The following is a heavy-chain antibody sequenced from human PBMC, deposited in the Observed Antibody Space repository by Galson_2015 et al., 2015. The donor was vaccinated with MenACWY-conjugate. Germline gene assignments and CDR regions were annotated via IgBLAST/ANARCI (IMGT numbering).Heavy chain of an antibody. CDR1: GFTFSSYG. D-gene: IGHD3-22*01. CDR2: ISYDGSNK. V-gene: IGHV3-30*18. CDR3: AKSASGGHDSSDY. J-gene: IGHJ4*02. Sequence: SLRLSCAASGFTFSSYGMHWVRQAPGKGLEWVAVISYDGSNKYYADSVKGRFTISRDNSKNTLYLQMNSLRAEDTAVYYCAKSASGGHDSSDYWGQGTLVTVSS.